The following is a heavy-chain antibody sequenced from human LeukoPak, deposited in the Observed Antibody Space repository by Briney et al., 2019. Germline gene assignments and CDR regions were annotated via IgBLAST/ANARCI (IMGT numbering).Heavy chain of an antibody. V-gene: IGHV3-74*01. CDR3: YGANAEH. CDR1: GFTFSSYW. J-gene: IGHJ1*01. D-gene: IGHD4-23*01. Sequence: GSLRLSCAASGFTFSSYWMHWVRQAPGKGLVWVSGINTDGRSTSYADSVKGRFTISRDNAKNTLYLQMNSLRAEDTAVYYCYGANAEHWGQGTLVTVSS. CDR2: INTDGRST.